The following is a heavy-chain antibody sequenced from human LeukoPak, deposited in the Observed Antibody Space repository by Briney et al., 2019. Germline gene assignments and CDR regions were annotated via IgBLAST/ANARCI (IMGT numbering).Heavy chain of an antibody. V-gene: IGHV3-30*03. CDR1: GFTFSSYG. J-gene: IGHJ3*02. Sequence: GGSLRLSCAASGFTFSSYGMHWVRQAPGKGLEWVAVISYDGSNKYYADSVKGRFTISRDNSKNTLYLQMNSLRAEDTAVYYCARGSPDQLLFIIDSAFDIWGQGTMVTVSS. CDR2: ISYDGSNK. D-gene: IGHD2-2*01. CDR3: ARGSPDQLLFIIDSAFDI.